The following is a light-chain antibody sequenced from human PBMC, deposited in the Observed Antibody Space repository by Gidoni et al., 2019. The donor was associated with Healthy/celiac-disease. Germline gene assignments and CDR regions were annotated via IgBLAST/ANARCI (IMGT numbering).Light chain of an antibody. CDR1: QSVSIN. J-gene: IGKJ1*01. V-gene: IGKV3-15*01. Sequence: EIVMTQSPATLSVSPGERATLSCRASQSVSINLAWYQQNPGQAPRLLIYGASTRATGIPARFSGSGSGTEFTLTINSLQSEDFAVYYCQQYNNWRTFGQGTKVEIK. CDR3: QQYNNWRT. CDR2: GAS.